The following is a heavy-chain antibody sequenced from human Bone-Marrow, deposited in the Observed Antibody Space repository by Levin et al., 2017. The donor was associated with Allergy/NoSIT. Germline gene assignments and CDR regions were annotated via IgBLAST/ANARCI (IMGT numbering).Heavy chain of an antibody. CDR1: GFTFANYA. J-gene: IGHJ6*02. V-gene: IGHV3-49*04. D-gene: IGHD3-16*01. CDR3: SRDWGERSVHYAMDV. Sequence: PGGSLRLSCSASGFTFANYAMNWVRQAPGKGLEWVGLIRSRSYGGTTEYAASVKGRFNISRDDSISIVYLQINSLETEDTAAYYCSRDWGERSVHYAMDVWGQGTTVIVSS. CDR2: IRSRSYGGTT.